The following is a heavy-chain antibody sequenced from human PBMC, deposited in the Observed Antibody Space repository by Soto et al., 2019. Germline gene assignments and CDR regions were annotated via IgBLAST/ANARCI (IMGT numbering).Heavy chain of an antibody. CDR1: GFSLSNARMG. D-gene: IGHD3-10*01. V-gene: IGHV2-26*01. J-gene: IGHJ4*02. CDR2: IFSNDEK. Sequence: QVTLKESGPVLVKPTETLTLTCTVSGFSLSNARMGVSWIRQPPGKALEWLAHIFSNDEKSYSTSPKSRLTISKDNSKSQVVLTMTNMDPVDTATYYSARIRGIHSGAIYYFDYWGQGTLVTVSS. CDR3: ARIRGIHSGAIYYFDY.